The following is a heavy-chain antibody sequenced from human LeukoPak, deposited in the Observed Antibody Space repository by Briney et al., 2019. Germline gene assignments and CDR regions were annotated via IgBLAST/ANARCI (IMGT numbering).Heavy chain of an antibody. CDR3: ARDLGDSGDY. J-gene: IGHJ4*02. CDR2: ISGSGGST. D-gene: IGHD4-17*01. CDR1: GFTFSSYA. Sequence: GGSLRLSCAASGFTFSSYAMSWVRQAPGKGLEWVSAISGSGGSTYYADSVKGRFTVSRDNSKNTLYLQMNSLRAEDTAVYYCARDLGDSGDYWGQGTLVTVSS. V-gene: IGHV3-23*01.